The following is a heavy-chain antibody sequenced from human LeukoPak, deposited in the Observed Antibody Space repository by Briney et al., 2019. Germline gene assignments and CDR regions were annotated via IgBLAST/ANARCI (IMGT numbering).Heavy chain of an antibody. Sequence: SETLSLTCTVSGGSISSYYWSWIRQPAGKGLEWIGRIYTSGSTNYNPSLKSRVTISVDTSKNQFSLKLSSVTAADTAVYYCARRGTGIAAAGSWFDPWGQGTLVTVSS. J-gene: IGHJ5*02. CDR1: GGSISSYY. V-gene: IGHV4-4*07. CDR2: IYTSGST. CDR3: ARRGTGIAAAGSWFDP. D-gene: IGHD6-13*01.